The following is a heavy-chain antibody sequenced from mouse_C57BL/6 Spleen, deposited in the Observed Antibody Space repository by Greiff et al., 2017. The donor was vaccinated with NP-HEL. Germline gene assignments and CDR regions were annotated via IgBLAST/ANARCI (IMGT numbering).Heavy chain of an antibody. CDR3: ARLGGNYDYYAMDY. J-gene: IGHJ4*01. D-gene: IGHD2-1*01. V-gene: IGHV5-6*01. CDR2: ISSGGSYT. Sequence: EVKLMESGGDLVKPGGSLKLSCAASGFTFSSYGMSWVRQTPDQRLEWVATISSGGSYTYYPARVKGRFTISRDNAKNTLYLQISSQKSEDTAMYYCARLGGNYDYYAMDYWGQGTSVTVSS. CDR1: GFTFSSYG.